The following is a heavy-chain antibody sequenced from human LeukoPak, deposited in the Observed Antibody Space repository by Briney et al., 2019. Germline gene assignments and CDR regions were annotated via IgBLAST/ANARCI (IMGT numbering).Heavy chain of an antibody. CDR3: AREYDILSNYDAFDI. CDR1: DGSISTYY. J-gene: IGHJ3*02. CDR2: IYYSGST. V-gene: IGHV4-59*01. Sequence: SETLSLTCTVSDGSISTYYWTWIRQPPARGLEWIGYIYYSGSTNYNPSLKSRVTISVDTSKNQFSLKLTSVTAADTAAYYCAREYDILSNYDAFDIWGQGTMVTVSS. D-gene: IGHD3-9*01.